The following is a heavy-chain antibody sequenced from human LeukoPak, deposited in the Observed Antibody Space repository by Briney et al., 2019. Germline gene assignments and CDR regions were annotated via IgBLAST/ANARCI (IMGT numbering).Heavy chain of an antibody. CDR3: ARESRDGYNDRFDY. J-gene: IGHJ4*02. CDR1: GGSINSHY. V-gene: IGHV4-59*11. D-gene: IGHD5-24*01. Sequence: SETLSLICTVSGGSINSHYWTWIRQPPGKGLEWIGYIYDSGTTNYNPSLKSRVTISADTSKNQFSLRLRSVTAADTAVYYCARESRDGYNDRFDYWGQGTLVTVSS. CDR2: IYDSGTT.